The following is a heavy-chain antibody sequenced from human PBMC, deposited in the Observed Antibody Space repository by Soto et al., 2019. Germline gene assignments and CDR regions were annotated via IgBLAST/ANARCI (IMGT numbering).Heavy chain of an antibody. Sequence: EEQLVESGGGVVQPGGSLRLSCEASGFTCSSYWMNWVRQAPGKGLEWVANIKQDGSDKYYVDSVKGRFTISRDNAKNSPYLPMNSLGAQGPAVYYWGRDGGGTTWDLWGQGTLVTVSS. V-gene: IGHV3-7*01. CDR3: GRDGGGTTWDL. J-gene: IGHJ5*02. D-gene: IGHD3-16*01. CDR2: IKQDGSDK. CDR1: GFTCSSYW.